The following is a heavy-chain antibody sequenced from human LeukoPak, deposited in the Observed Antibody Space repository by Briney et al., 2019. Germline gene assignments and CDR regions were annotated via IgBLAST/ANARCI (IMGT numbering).Heavy chain of an antibody. V-gene: IGHV1-46*01. CDR3: ARFASLYSRSWYYAFDI. Sequence: ASVKVSCKASGYTXTSNDIHGVRQAPGQGLEWMGIINPSGGSTSYAQKFQGRVTMTRDTSTSTVYMELSSLRSEDTAVYYCARFASLYSRSWYYAFDIWGQGPMVTVSS. J-gene: IGHJ3*02. D-gene: IGHD6-13*01. CDR2: INPSGGST. CDR1: GYTXTSND.